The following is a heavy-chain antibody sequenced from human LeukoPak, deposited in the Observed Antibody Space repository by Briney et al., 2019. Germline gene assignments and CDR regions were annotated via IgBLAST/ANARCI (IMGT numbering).Heavy chain of an antibody. CDR3: ARVAVVFGAGTEYFQH. V-gene: IGHV3-66*01. Sequence: AGGSLRLSCAASGFTVSSNYMSWVRQAPGKGLEWVSVIYSGGSTYCADSVKGRFTISRDNSKNTLYLQMNSLRAEDTAVYYCARVAVVFGAGTEYFQHWGQGTLVTVSS. J-gene: IGHJ1*01. CDR1: GFTVSSNY. CDR2: IYSGGST. D-gene: IGHD6-13*01.